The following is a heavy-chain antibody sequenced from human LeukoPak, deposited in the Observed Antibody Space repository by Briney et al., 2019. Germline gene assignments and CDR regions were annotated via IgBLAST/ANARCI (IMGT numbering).Heavy chain of an antibody. Sequence: GGSLRLSCAASGFSFSNYGMSWVRQAPGKGLEWVAFIRYDGSNKYYADSVKGRFTISRDNSKNTLYLQMNSLRAEDTAVYYCAKDRGGNFDYWGQGTLVTVSS. V-gene: IGHV3-30*02. CDR3: AKDRGGNFDY. J-gene: IGHJ4*02. CDR2: IRYDGSNK. CDR1: GFSFSNYG. D-gene: IGHD4-23*01.